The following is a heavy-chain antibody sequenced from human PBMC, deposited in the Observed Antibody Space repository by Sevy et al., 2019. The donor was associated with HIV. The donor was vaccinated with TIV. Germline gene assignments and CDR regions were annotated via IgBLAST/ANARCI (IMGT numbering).Heavy chain of an antibody. V-gene: IGHV3-11*04. CDR1: KFTVSNNY. D-gene: IGHD4-17*01. CDR3: ARDLPPSATTVAHFDY. CDR2: ISQSGGTT. Sequence: GGSLRLSCAVSKFTVSNNYMTWVRQAPGKGLEWVSHISQSGGTTYYSDSVKGRFTISRDNAKNSLYLQMNSLRAEDTAIYYCARDLPPSATTVAHFDYWGQGTLVTVSS. J-gene: IGHJ4*02.